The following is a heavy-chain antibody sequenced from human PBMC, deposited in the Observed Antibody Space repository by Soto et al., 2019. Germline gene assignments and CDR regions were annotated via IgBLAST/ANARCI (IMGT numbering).Heavy chain of an antibody. Sequence: EVQLFESGGDLVHPGGSLTLSCVASGFTFNNYAMSWVRQAPGKGPEWVSAISYIDGHTFYSGSVRGRFTVSRDDSKNTLYLQMNSSRVESSAIYYCAKSLSTFGRVAGKTPLFDFWGQGTLITVSS. CDR2: ISYIDGHT. V-gene: IGHV3-23*01. CDR3: AKSLSTFGRVAGKTPLFDF. J-gene: IGHJ4*02. CDR1: GFTFNNYA. D-gene: IGHD3-16*01.